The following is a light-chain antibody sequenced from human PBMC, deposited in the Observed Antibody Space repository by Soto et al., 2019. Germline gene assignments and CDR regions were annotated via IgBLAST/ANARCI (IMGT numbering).Light chain of an antibody. V-gene: IGLV2-11*01. CDR3: SSYSISTAYL. CDR2: DVV. CDR1: GNDVGAYNY. Sequence: QSALTQPRSVSGSPGQSVTISCTGTGNDVGAYNYVSWYQQHPGRPPKLMIYDVVRWPSGVPYRFSGSKSGNTASLTISGLQAEDEADYFCSSYSISTAYLFGTGTKVTVL. J-gene: IGLJ1*01.